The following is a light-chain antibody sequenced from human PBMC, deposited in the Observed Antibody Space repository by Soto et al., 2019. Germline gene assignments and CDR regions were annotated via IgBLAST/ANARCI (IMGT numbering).Light chain of an antibody. CDR3: QQYNTYAT. CDR1: QSVSRTY. Sequence: TAFTQSPGTLSLSPGDRATLSCRASQSVSRTYLAWYQQKPVQAPRLLIYATSSRATGIPDRFSGSGSGTDFTLTISRLEPEDFAVYYCQQYNTYATFGQGTKVDIK. V-gene: IGKV3-20*01. J-gene: IGKJ1*01. CDR2: ATS.